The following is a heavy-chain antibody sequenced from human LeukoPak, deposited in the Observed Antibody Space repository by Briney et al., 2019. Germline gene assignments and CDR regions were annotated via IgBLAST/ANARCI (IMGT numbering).Heavy chain of an antibody. V-gene: IGHV3-64*02. CDR3: ARLRDGYNSADY. J-gene: IGHJ4*02. D-gene: IGHD5-24*01. CDR2: ISSDGGST. CDR1: GFSFSKYA. Sequence: TGGSLRLSCAASGFSFSKYAMHCVRQAPGKGLEYVASISSDGGSTFYVDSLRGRFTISRDNSKNTLYLQMGSLGSEDMAVYYCARLRDGYNSADYWGQGTLVTVSS.